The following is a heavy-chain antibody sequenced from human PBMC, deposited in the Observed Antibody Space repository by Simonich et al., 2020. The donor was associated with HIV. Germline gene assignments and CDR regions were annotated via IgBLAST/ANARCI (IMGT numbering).Heavy chain of an antibody. D-gene: IGHD3-22*01. CDR3: ARRVYYYDSSDYLVPDALDI. J-gene: IGHJ3*02. V-gene: IGHV4-34*01. Sequence: QVQLQQWGAGLLKPSETLSLTCGVYGGSFSGYYWRWIRQPPGKGLEWIGEINHSGKTNYNLSLKSRVTISEETSKNQFSLKLSSVTAADTAVYYCARRVYYYDSSDYLVPDALDIWGRGTMVIVSS. CDR2: INHSGKT. CDR1: GGSFSGYY.